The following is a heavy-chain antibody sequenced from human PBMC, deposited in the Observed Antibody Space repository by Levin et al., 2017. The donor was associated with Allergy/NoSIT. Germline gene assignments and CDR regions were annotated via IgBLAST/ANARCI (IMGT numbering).Heavy chain of an antibody. J-gene: IGHJ6*02. CDR2: IYYSGST. Sequence: SSETLSLTCTASGGTISSYYWSWIRQPPGKGLEWIAYIYYSGSTNYNPSFKSRVTITVDTSKNQFSLKLSSVTAADTAVYCCASSLGYDFWSGYDYGMDVWGQGTTVTVSS. V-gene: IGHV4-59*08. CDR3: ASSLGYDFWSGYDYGMDV. D-gene: IGHD3-3*01. CDR1: GGTISSYY.